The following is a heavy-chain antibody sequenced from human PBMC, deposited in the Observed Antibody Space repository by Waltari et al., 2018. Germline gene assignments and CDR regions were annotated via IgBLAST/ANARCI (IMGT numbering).Heavy chain of an antibody. CDR3: AKAGAAAAGDFFDY. CDR2: ISWDGGST. V-gene: IGHV3-43D*03. Sequence: EVQLVESGGVVVQPGGSLRLSCAASGFTFDDYAMHWVRQAPGKGLEWGSLISWDGGSTYYADSVKGRFTISRDNSKNSLYLQMNSLRAEDTALYYCAKAGAAAAGDFFDYWGQGTLVTVSS. CDR1: GFTFDDYA. D-gene: IGHD6-13*01. J-gene: IGHJ4*02.